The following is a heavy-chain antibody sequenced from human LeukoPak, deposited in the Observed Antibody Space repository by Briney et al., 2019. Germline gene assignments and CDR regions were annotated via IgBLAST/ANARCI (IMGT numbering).Heavy chain of an antibody. CDR3: ARLNVSSGWFRAEYFQH. CDR2: INHSGST. J-gene: IGHJ1*01. CDR1: GGSFSGYY. D-gene: IGHD6-19*01. Sequence: SETLSLTCAVYGGSFSGYYWSWIRQPPGKGLEWIGEINHSGSTNYNPSLKSRVTISVDTSKNQFSLKLSSVTAADTAVYYCARLNVSSGWFRAEYFQHWGQGTLVTVSS. V-gene: IGHV4-34*01.